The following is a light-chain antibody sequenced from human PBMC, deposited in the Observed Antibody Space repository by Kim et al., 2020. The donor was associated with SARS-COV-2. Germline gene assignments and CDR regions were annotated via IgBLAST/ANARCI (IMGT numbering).Light chain of an antibody. V-gene: IGKV3-20*01. CDR1: RSIRINY. J-gene: IGKJ5*01. CDR3: QQYGSSPGIT. CDR2: GTS. Sequence: PGGKATPSCRASRSIRINYLAWYQQKRGRAPRLLIYGTSSRATDIPDRFSGSGSGTDFTLTISRLEPEDFAVYYCQQYGSSPGITLGQGTRLEIK.